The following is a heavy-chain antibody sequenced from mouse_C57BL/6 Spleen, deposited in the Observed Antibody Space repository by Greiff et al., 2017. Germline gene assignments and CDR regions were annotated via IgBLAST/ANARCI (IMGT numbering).Heavy chain of an antibody. D-gene: IGHD2-5*01. V-gene: IGHV1-50*01. J-gene: IGHJ2*01. CDR2: IDPSDSYT. CDR1: GYTFTSYW. Sequence: QVQLQQPGAELVKPGASVKLSCTASGYTFTSYWMQWVKQRPGQGLEWIGEIDPSDSYTNYNQKFKGKATLTVDTSSSTAYMQLSSLTSEDAAVYYCDRGGDYSNYDYWGQGTTLTVSS. CDR3: DRGGDYSNYDY.